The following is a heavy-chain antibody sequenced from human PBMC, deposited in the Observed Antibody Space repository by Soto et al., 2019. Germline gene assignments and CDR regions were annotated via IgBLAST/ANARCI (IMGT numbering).Heavy chain of an antibody. Sequence: QVQLVQSGSEVKKPGASVKVSCKASGYTFTNYGIIWVRQAPGQGLEWMGWISADNGNTNYAQKLQGRVTMTTDTFTSTAYMEQRSLRSDDTAVYYCARDWGSYALDYWGQGTLVTVSS. J-gene: IGHJ4*02. CDR2: ISADNGNT. CDR3: ARDWGSYALDY. D-gene: IGHD1-26*01. V-gene: IGHV1-18*01. CDR1: GYTFTNYG.